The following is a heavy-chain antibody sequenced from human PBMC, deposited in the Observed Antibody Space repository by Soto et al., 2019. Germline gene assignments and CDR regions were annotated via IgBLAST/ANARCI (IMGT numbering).Heavy chain of an antibody. CDR2: IIPIFGTA. CDR1: GGTFSSYA. J-gene: IGHJ4*02. V-gene: IGHV1-69*01. CDR3: ARDKASSGYYPREPKFDY. Sequence: QVQLVQSGAEVKKPGSSVKVSCKASGGTFSSYAISWVRQAPGQGLEWMGGIIPIFGTANYAQKFQGRVTITADESTSTAYMELSSLRSEDTAVYYCARDKASSGYYPREPKFDYCGQGTLVTVSS. D-gene: IGHD3-22*01.